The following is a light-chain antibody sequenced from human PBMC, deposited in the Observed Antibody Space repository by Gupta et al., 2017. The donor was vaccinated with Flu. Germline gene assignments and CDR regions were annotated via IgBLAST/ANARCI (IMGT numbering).Light chain of an antibody. CDR3: SSYTSSTTLV. CDR1: SSDIGGYNY. CDR2: DVS. J-gene: IGLJ2*01. V-gene: IGLV2-14*03. Sequence: QSALTQPASVSGSPGQSITISCTGTSSDIGGYNYLSWYQQHPDKTPKLMIYDVSSRPSGVSDRFSGSKSGNTASLTISGLQAEDEADYYCSSYTSSTTLVFGGGTRLTVL.